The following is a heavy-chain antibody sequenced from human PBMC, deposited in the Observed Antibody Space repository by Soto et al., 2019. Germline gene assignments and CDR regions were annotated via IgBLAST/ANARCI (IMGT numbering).Heavy chain of an antibody. CDR2: IIPIFGTA. J-gene: IGHJ4*02. D-gene: IGHD2-2*01. V-gene: IGHV1-69*13. CDR3: ARSPGDCSSTSCYPYFDY. CDR1: GGTFSSYA. Sequence: SVKVSCKASGGTFSSYAISWVRQAPGQGLEWMGGIIPIFGTANYAQKFQGRVTITADESTSTAYMGLSSLRSEDTAVYYCARSPGDCSSTSCYPYFDYWGQGTLVTVSS.